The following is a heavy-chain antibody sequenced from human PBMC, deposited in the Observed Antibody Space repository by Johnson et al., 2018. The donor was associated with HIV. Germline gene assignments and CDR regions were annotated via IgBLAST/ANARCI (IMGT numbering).Heavy chain of an antibody. V-gene: IGHV3-9*01. CDR1: GFTFDYYA. D-gene: IGHD5-18*01. Sequence: QLVESGGGLVQPGRSLRLSCAASGFTFDYYAMHWVRQAPGKGLEWVSGISWNSGSIGYADSVKGRFTISRDNAKNSLYLQMNSLRAGDTAVYYCSRLPTGYSRDAFDIWGQGTMVTISS. CDR3: SRLPTGYSRDAFDI. CDR2: ISWNSGSI. J-gene: IGHJ3*02.